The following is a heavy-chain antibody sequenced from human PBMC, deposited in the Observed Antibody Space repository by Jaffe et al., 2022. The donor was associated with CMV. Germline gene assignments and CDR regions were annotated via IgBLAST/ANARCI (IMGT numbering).Heavy chain of an antibody. D-gene: IGHD5-18*01. Sequence: QVQLVQSGAEVKKPGSSVKVSCKASGGTFSSYAISWVRQAPGQGLEWMGRIIPILGIANYAQKFQGRVTITADKSTSTAYMELSSLRSEDTAVYYCARDVAMVKLYYFDYWGQGTLVTVSS. V-gene: IGHV1-69*09. J-gene: IGHJ4*02. CDR1: GGTFSSYA. CDR3: ARDVAMVKLYYFDY. CDR2: IIPILGIA.